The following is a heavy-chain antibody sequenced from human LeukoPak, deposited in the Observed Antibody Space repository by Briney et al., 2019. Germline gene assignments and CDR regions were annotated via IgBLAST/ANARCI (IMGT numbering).Heavy chain of an antibody. CDR3: ARNGAEDWYFEL. D-gene: IGHD1-14*01. CDR2: FYPSGSN. J-gene: IGHJ2*01. CDR1: GDSINSYS. V-gene: IGHV4-4*07. Sequence: SETLSLTCSVSGDSINSYSYSWVRQPAGKGLEWIGRFYPSGSNNYNPSLKSRVTLSVDTSRNQFSLKLTSVTAADTAVYFCARNGAEDWYFELWGPGTPVTVSS.